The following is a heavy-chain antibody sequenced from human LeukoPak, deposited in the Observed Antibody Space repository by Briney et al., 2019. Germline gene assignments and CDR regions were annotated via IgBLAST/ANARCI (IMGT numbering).Heavy chain of an antibody. D-gene: IGHD6-13*01. J-gene: IGHJ4*02. V-gene: IGHV3-15*01. Sequence: PGGSLRLSCAASGFTFSSAGMSWVRQAPGKGLEWVGRVKSETNGGTTGYAAPVKGRFTISRDDSKNTYLQMNSLKSEDTAVYYCTAGIGHSDFDYWGQGTLVTVSS. CDR3: TAGIGHSDFDY. CDR2: VKSETNGGTT. CDR1: GFTFSSAG.